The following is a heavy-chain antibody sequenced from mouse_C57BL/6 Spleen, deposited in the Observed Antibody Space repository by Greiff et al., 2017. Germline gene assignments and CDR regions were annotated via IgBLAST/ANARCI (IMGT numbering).Heavy chain of an antibody. J-gene: IGHJ2*01. Sequence: VKLQESGAELVKPGASVKISCKASGYAFSSYWMNWVKQRPGKGLEWIGQIYPGDGDTNYNGKFKGKATLTADKSSSTAYMQLNSLTSEDSAVYFCARSRDGYSYYGYWGQGPTLTVSS. CDR1: GYAFSSYW. CDR3: ARSRDGYSYYGY. V-gene: IGHV1-80*01. CDR2: IYPGDGDT. D-gene: IGHD2-3*01.